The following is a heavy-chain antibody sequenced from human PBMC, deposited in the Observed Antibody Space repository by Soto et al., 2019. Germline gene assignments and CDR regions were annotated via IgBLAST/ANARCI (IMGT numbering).Heavy chain of an antibody. CDR2: IYPGDSDT. V-gene: IGHV5-51*01. D-gene: IGHD3-22*01. Sequence: LXESLKISCKASGYSFTTYWIGWVRQMPGKGLEWMGIIYPGDSDTRYSPSFQGQVTISADKSISTAYLQWRSLKASDNAMYYCARSGAVVPGDAFDIWGQGRMVTVSS. CDR1: GYSFTTYW. CDR3: ARSGAVVPGDAFDI. J-gene: IGHJ3*02.